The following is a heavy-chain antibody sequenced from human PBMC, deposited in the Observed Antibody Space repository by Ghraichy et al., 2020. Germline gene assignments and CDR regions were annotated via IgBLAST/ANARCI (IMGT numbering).Heavy chain of an antibody. V-gene: IGHV4-59*01. CDR2: IYSSGST. D-gene: IGHD6-13*01. CDR1: GDSLSFYY. Sequence: SETLSLTCTVSGDSLSFYYWSWIRQPPGKGLEWIGHIYSSGSTNYNPSLKSRVTISVDSSKNQFTLKLSSVTAADTAMYYCARARTDGSSSSWYYFDYWGQGTLVTVSS. CDR3: ARARTDGSSSSWYYFDY. J-gene: IGHJ4*02.